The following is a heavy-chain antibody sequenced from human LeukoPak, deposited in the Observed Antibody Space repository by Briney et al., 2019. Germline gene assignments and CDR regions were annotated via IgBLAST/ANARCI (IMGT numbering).Heavy chain of an antibody. CDR3: ARGDYYYGMDV. CDR2: IYTSGST. V-gene: IGHV4-4*07. J-gene: IGHJ6*02. CDR1: GGXISSYY. Sequence: SETLSLTCTVSGGXISSYYCSWIRQPAGKGREWIGRIYTSGSTNYNPSLKSRVTMSVDTSKNQFSLKLSSVTAADTAVYYCARGDYYYGMDVWGQGTTVTVSS.